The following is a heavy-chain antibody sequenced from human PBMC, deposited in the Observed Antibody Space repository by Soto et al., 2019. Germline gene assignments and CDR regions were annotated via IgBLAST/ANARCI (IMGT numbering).Heavy chain of an antibody. CDR2: INPYNGNT. CDR3: ARVPTDSSGYYKYYFDY. Sequence: QVPLLQSEAEVKKPGASVKVSCKASGYTFTNYGIIWLRQAPGQGLEWMGWINPYNGNTYYAQRVQVRVTLTTDTSTSTAYMELRSLRSDDTAVYYCARVPTDSSGYYKYYFDYWGQGTLVTVSS. J-gene: IGHJ4*02. V-gene: IGHV1-18*04. CDR1: GYTFTNYG. D-gene: IGHD3-22*01.